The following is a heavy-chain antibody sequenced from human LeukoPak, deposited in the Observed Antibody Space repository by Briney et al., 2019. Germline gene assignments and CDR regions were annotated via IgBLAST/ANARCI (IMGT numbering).Heavy chain of an antibody. Sequence: GGTLRLSCAASGFTFSDYWMHWVRQTPGKGLVWVSRIDADGGDRNYADSVEGRFTISRDNAKNTLYLQMNSLRAEDTAVYYCAKFLGVVPAARYYFDYWGQGTLVTVSS. CDR1: GFTFSDYW. J-gene: IGHJ4*02. CDR3: AKFLGVVPAARYYFDY. D-gene: IGHD2-2*01. V-gene: IGHV3-74*01. CDR2: IDADGGDR.